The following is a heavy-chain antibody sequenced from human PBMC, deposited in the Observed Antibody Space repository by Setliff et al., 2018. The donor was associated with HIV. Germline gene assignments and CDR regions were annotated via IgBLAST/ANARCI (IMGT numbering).Heavy chain of an antibody. CDR2: FYYNGAT. V-gene: IGHV4-39*01. CDR3: AKGDFTAMVMYFDF. CDR1: RHSIPNTYYY. Sequence: SETLSLTCTVFRHSIPNTYYYWGWIRQSPGKGLEWIGSFYYNGATHRNPSLKSRVSISVESAENRFSLELTSVTAADTAVYYCAKGDFTAMVMYFDFWGPGSPVTVSS. D-gene: IGHD2-21*02. J-gene: IGHJ4*02.